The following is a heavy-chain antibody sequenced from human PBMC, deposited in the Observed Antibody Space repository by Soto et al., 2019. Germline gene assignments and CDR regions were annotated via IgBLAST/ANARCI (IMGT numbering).Heavy chain of an antibody. CDR1: GFTFNTYG. J-gene: IGHJ6*02. D-gene: IGHD2-15*01. CDR3: ARDGGYGMDV. Sequence: SLRLSCAASGFTFNTYGMHWVRQAPGKGLEWVSVIWYDGSNIHYADSVKGRFTISRDNSKNTLYLQMNSLRAEDTAVYYCARDGGYGMDVWGQGTTVTVSS. V-gene: IGHV3-33*01. CDR2: IWYDGSNI.